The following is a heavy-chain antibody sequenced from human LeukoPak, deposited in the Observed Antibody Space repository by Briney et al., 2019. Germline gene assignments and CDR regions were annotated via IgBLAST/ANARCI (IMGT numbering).Heavy chain of an antibody. V-gene: IGHV3-7*01. CDR1: GFTFSSYG. CDR2: IKQDGSEK. J-gene: IGHJ4*02. CDR3: ARDTAAWDY. Sequence: SGGSLRLSCAASGFTFSSYGMHWVRQAPGKGLEWVANIKQDGSEKYYVDSVKGRFTISRDNAKNSLYLQMNSLRAEDTAVYYCARDTAAWDYWGQGTLVTVSS. D-gene: IGHD4-17*01.